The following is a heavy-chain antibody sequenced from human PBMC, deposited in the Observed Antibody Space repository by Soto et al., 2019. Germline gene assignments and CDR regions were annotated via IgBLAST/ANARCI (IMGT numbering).Heavy chain of an antibody. CDR2: ISGSGGST. CDR3: AKEGRYSSSRGYFDY. J-gene: IGHJ4*02. D-gene: IGHD6-13*01. V-gene: IGHV3-23*01. CDR1: GFTFSSYG. Sequence: EVQLLESGGGLVQPGGSLRLSCAASGFTFSSYGMSWVRQAPGKGLEWVSGISGSGGSTYYADSVKGRFTISRDNPKNTLYLQMNSLRAGDTAVYYCAKEGRYSSSRGYFDYWGQGTLVTVSS.